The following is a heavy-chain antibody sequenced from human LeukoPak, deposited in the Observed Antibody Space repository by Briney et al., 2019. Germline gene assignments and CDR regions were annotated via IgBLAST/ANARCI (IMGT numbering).Heavy chain of an antibody. CDR3: AGGAYDYVWGSQDDY. CDR2: ISGSGGST. V-gene: IGHV3-23*01. D-gene: IGHD3-16*01. CDR1: GFTFSSYA. Sequence: PGGSLRLSCAASGFTFSSYAMSWVRQAPGKGLEWVSVISGSGGSTYYADSVKGRFTISRDNSKNTLYLQMNSLRAEDTAVYYCAGGAYDYVWGSQDDYWGQGTLVTVSS. J-gene: IGHJ4*02.